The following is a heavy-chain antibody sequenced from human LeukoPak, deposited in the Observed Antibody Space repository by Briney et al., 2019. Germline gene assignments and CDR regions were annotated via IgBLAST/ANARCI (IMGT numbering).Heavy chain of an antibody. J-gene: IGHJ4*02. CDR2: IKQDGSEK. D-gene: IGHD3-3*01. CDR1: GFTFKTYA. CDR3: ASPTYDFWSGYPLY. V-gene: IGHV3-7*01. Sequence: GGSLRLSCVTSGFTFKTYAMNWVRQAPGKGLEWVANIKQDGSEKYYVDSVKGRFTISRDNAKNSLYLQMNSLRAEDTAVYYCASPTYDFWSGYPLYWGQGTLVTVSS.